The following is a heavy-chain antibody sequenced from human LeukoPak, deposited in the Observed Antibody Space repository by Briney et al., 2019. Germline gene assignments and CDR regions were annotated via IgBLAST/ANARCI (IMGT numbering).Heavy chain of an antibody. J-gene: IGHJ4*02. CDR1: GGSFSDYY. Sequence: SETLSLTCAVYGGSFSDYYWSWIRQPPEKGLEWIGEINHSGTTNYNPSLKSRVTISVDTSNNQFSLRLSSVTAADTAVYYCAKDEGSRWHPDYWGQGTLVTVST. D-gene: IGHD5-24*01. CDR3: AKDEGSRWHPDY. V-gene: IGHV4-34*01. CDR2: INHSGTT.